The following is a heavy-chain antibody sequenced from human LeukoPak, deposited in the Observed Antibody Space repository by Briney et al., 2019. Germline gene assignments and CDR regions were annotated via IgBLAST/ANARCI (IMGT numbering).Heavy chain of an antibody. CDR2: ISSNGGST. V-gene: IGHV3-64*02. D-gene: IGHD3-3*01. J-gene: IGHJ4*02. Sequence: GGSLRLSCAASEFTFNNYAMHWVRQAPGKGLEYVSGISSNGGSTYNADSVKGRFTISRDNSKNTLYLQMNSLRPEDTALYYCVRDFEWSFDTWDQGTLVTVSS. CDR3: VRDFEWSFDT. CDR1: EFTFNNYA.